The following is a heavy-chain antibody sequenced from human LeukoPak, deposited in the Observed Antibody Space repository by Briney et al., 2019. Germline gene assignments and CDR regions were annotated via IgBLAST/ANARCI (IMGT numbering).Heavy chain of an antibody. Sequence: PGGSQRLSCAASGFTFSDHYMDWVRQAPGKGLEWVSSISSSSSYIYYADSVKGRFTISRDNAKNSLYLQMNSLRAEDTAVYYCARDEEDVVIWGQGTLVTVSS. CDR2: ISSSSSYI. J-gene: IGHJ4*02. CDR1: GFTFSDHY. V-gene: IGHV3-21*01. D-gene: IGHD2-2*01. CDR3: ARDEEDVVI.